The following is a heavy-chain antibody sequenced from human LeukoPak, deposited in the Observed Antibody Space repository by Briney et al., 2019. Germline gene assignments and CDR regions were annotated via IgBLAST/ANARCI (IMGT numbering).Heavy chain of an antibody. CDR1: GYTFTSYD. CDR3: ARGPTQVVVLGYYYMDV. V-gene: IGHV1-8*01. CDR2: MNPNSGNT. Sequence: ASVKVSCKASGYTFTSYDINWVRQATGQGPEWMGWMNPNSGNTGFAQKFQGRVTMTRNTSIRTAYMELISLRSEDTAVYYCARGPTQVVVLGYYYMDVWGKGTTVTVSS. J-gene: IGHJ6*03. D-gene: IGHD2-2*01.